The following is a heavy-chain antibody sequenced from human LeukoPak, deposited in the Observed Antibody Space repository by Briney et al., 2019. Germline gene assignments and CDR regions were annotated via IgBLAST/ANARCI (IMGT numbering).Heavy chain of an antibody. D-gene: IGHD1-26*01. J-gene: IGHJ2*01. Sequence: ASVKVSCKAPGYTFTGYYIHWVRQAPGQGLEWMGWLNPNSGDTSYSQKFRGRVTMTRDRSISTAYMDLSRLRSDDAAIYYCARAGGNYYGWYFNLWGRGTLVTVSS. CDR3: ARAGGNYYGWYFNL. V-gene: IGHV1-2*02. CDR2: LNPNSGDT. CDR1: GYTFTGYY.